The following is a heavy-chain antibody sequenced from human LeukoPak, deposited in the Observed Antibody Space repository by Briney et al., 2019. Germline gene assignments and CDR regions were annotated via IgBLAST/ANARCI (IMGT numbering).Heavy chain of an antibody. CDR1: GYTFTGYY. CDR2: IDPNSGGT. Sequence: WASVKVSCKASGYTFTGYYMHWVRQAPGQGLEWMGWIDPNSGGTNYAQKFQGRVTMTRDTSISTAYMELSRLRSDDTAVYYCARVYSGYDQQPNDYWGQGTLVTVSS. V-gene: IGHV1-2*02. D-gene: IGHD5-12*01. CDR3: ARVYSGYDQQPNDY. J-gene: IGHJ4*02.